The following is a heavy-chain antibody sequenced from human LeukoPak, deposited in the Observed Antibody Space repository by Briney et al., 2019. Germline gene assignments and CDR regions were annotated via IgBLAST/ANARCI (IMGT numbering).Heavy chain of an antibody. CDR2: IIPIFGTA. CDR3: ARAGWIAARRFGYYYMDV. J-gene: IGHJ6*03. D-gene: IGHD6-6*01. CDR1: GGTFSSYA. Sequence: SVEVSCKASGGTFSSYAISWVRQAPGQGIEWMGGIIPIFGTANYAQKFQGRVTITADESTSTAYMELSSLRSEDTAVYYCARAGWIAARRFGYYYMDVWGKGTTVTVSS. V-gene: IGHV1-69*13.